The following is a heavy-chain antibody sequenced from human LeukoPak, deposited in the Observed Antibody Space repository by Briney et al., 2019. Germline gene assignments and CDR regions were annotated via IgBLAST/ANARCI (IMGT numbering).Heavy chain of an antibody. D-gene: IGHD2-15*01. CDR2: ISTIGIT. V-gene: IGHV4-61*02. CDR3: ARDGCGGSCFHYYYYYMDV. J-gene: IGHJ6*03. Sequence: SETLSLTCTVSSGSISSSNYYWSWIRQPAGGGLEWIGRISTIGITNYNPSLISRVTISIDTSKNQFSLKLSSVTAADTAVYYCARDGCGGSCFHYYYYYMDVWGKGTTVTISS. CDR1: SGSISSSNYY.